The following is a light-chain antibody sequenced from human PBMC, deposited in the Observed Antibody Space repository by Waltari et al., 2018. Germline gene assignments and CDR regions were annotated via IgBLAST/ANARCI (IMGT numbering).Light chain of an antibody. V-gene: IGKV1-5*03. CDR2: KAS. CDR3: QEYSTYSRT. CDR1: QSVSGW. Sequence: DIQMTQSPSTLSASVGDRITVTCRASQSVSGWLAWYQQKPGKAPNLLIYKASTLESGVPSRFSGSGSGTEFTLTISSLQPDDFATYYCQEYSTYSRTFGQGTKVEI. J-gene: IGKJ1*01.